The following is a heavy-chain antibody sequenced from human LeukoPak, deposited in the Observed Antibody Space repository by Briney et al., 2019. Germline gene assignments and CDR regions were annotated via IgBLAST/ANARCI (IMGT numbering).Heavy chain of an antibody. D-gene: IGHD4-17*01. CDR3: ARVIRSVTTRSTRWFDP. J-gene: IGHJ5*02. CDR2: TYYRSKWYN. Sequence: SQTLSLTCAISGDSVSSNSAAWNWIRQSPSRGLEWLGRTYYRSKWYNDYAVSVKSRITINPDTSKNQFSLQLNSVTPEDTAVYYCARVIRSVTTRSTRWFDPWGQGTLVTVSS. CDR1: GDSVSSNSAA. V-gene: IGHV6-1*01.